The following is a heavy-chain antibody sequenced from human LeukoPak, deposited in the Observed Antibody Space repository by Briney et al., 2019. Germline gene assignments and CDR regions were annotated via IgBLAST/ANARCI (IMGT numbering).Heavy chain of an antibody. D-gene: IGHD6-6*01. CDR2: INPNSGGT. CDR3: ARDRPLVGDVFDI. Sequence: ASVKVSCKASGYTFTGYYMHWVRQAPGQGLEWMGWINPNSGGTNYAQKFQGWVTMTRDTSISTAYMELSRLRSDDTAVYYCARDRPLVGDVFDIWGQGTMVTVSS. J-gene: IGHJ3*02. V-gene: IGHV1-2*04. CDR1: GYTFTGYY.